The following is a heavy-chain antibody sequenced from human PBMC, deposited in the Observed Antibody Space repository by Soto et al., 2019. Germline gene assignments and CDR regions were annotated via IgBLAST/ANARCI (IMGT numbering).Heavy chain of an antibody. CDR1: GGSISGYY. CDR3: ARAVSSGWYTFYFDY. CDR2: IYTSGST. D-gene: IGHD6-19*01. V-gene: IGHV4-4*07. Sequence: SETLSLTCTVSGGSISGYYWSWIRQPAGKGLEWIGRIYTSGSTNYNPSLKSRVTMSVDTSKNQFSLKLSSVTAADTAVYYCARAVSSGWYTFYFDYWGQGTLVTVSS. J-gene: IGHJ4*02.